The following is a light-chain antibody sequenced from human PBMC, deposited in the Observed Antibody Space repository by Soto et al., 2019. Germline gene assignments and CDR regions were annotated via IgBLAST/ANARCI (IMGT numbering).Light chain of an antibody. CDR3: QQYNSYWT. CDR2: KAS. CDR1: HSISSW. V-gene: IGKV1-5*03. Sequence: DIQMTQSPSTLSASVGDRVTITCRASHSISSWLAWYQQKPGKAPKLLIYKASSLESGVPSRFSGSGSGTEFTLTISNLQPDDFATYYCQQYNSYWTFGQGTKVAIK. J-gene: IGKJ1*01.